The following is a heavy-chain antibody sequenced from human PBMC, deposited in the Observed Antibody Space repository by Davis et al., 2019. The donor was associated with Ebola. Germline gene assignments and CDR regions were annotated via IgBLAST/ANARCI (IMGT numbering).Heavy chain of an antibody. D-gene: IGHD2-21*02. CDR3: ARGPVVLTAVNWFDP. Sequence: SETLSLTCTVSGGSIISSSSYWGWIRQPPRKGLEWIGSIYYSGITYYNPSLKSRVTISVDTSKNQFSLKLNSVTAADTAVYHCARGPVVLTAVNWFDPWGREPGSPSPQ. V-gene: IGHV4-39*07. CDR2: IYYSGIT. CDR1: GGSIISSSSY. J-gene: IGHJ5*02.